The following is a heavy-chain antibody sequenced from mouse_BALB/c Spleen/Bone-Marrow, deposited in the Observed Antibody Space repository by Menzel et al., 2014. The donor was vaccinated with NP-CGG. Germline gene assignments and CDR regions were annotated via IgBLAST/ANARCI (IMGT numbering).Heavy chain of an antibody. Sequence: EVHLVESGGGLVKPGGSLKLSCAASGFTFSDYYMYWVRQTPEKRLEWVATISDGGSYTYYPDSVKGRFTISRDNAKNNLYLQTSSLKSEDTAMYYCARGGGNYEGAWFAYWGQGTLVTVSA. CDR2: ISDGGSYT. V-gene: IGHV5-4*02. J-gene: IGHJ3*01. CDR3: ARGGGNYEGAWFAY. CDR1: GFTFSDYY. D-gene: IGHD2-1*01.